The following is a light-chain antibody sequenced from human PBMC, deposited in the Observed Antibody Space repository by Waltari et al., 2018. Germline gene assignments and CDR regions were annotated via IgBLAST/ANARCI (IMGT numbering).Light chain of an antibody. CDR2: DAS. J-gene: IGKJ4*01. Sequence: EIVLTQSPGTLSLSPGERATLSCRASQTIERNYLAWYQQKPGQAPRPLIYDASSRATGIPDRFSGSGSGTDFTLTISRLEPEDFAVYYCQQCSTSPLTFGGGTKVEIK. CDR1: QTIERNY. CDR3: QQCSTSPLT. V-gene: IGKV3-20*01.